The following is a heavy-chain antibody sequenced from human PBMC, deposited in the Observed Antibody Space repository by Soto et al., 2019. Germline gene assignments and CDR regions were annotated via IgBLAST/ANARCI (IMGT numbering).Heavy chain of an antibody. CDR3: ARHREQLVRIAFDP. V-gene: IGHV4-34*01. CDR2: INDSGST. J-gene: IGHJ5*02. D-gene: IGHD6-6*01. Sequence: SETLSLTCAVYGWSFSGYYWSWFRQPPGKGLEWIGEINDSGSTNYNPSLESRVIISVDRTKNQFSLKLNSLTAADTAVYYCARHREQLVRIAFDPWGQGTLVTVSS. CDR1: GWSFSGYY.